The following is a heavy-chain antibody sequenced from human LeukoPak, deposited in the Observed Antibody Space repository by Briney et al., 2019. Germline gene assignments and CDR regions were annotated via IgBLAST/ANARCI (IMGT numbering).Heavy chain of an antibody. J-gene: IGHJ4*02. Sequence: EGSLRLSCAASGFTFSSYAMSRVRQAPGKGLEWVSAISGSGGSTYYADSVKGRFTISRDNSKNTLYLQMNSLRAEDTAVYYCAKSTRAHTYYYGSGTPFYFDYWGQGTLVTVSS. D-gene: IGHD3-10*01. V-gene: IGHV3-23*01. CDR1: GFTFSSYA. CDR3: AKSTRAHTYYYGSGTPFYFDY. CDR2: ISGSGGST.